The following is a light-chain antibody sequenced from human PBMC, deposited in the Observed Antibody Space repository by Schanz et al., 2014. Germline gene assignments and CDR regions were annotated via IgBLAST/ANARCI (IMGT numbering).Light chain of an antibody. CDR3: SSYTSSSTWV. CDR2: EVS. Sequence: QSALTQPPSASGSPGQSITISCTGTSSDVGGYKYVSWYQQHPGKAPKLMIYEVSQRPSGVPDRFSGSKSGNTASLTVSGLQAEDEADYYCSSYTSSSTWVFGGGTKLTVL. CDR1: SSDVGGYKY. V-gene: IGLV2-8*01. J-gene: IGLJ3*02.